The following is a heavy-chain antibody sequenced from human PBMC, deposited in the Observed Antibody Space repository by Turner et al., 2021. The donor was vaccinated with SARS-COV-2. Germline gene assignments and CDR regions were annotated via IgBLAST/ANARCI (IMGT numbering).Heavy chain of an antibody. Sequence: EVRLVESGGGLVQPGRSLRLSCTASGFTFGKYAMSWIRQAPGKGLEWVGFIRSTNFGGTTEYATSVRGRFNVSRDDSRTIAYLHMSSLKTEDTAVYYCARGRTGASYYFDYWGQGILVTVSS. CDR1: GFTFGKYA. D-gene: IGHD7-27*01. CDR2: IRSTNFGGTT. CDR3: ARGRTGASYYFDY. J-gene: IGHJ4*02. V-gene: IGHV3-49*03.